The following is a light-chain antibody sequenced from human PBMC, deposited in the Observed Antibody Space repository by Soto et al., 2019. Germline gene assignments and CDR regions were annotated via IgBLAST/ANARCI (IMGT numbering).Light chain of an antibody. CDR3: QQYASLPLT. CDR2: GAS. Sequence: EIVLTQSPGTLSLSSGERATLSCRASQSVRSNYLAWYQQKPGQAPRLLIYGASSRATGIPDRFGGSGSGTDFTLIISRLEPEDFAVYYCQQYASLPLTFGGGTKVEIK. CDR1: QSVRSNY. V-gene: IGKV3-20*01. J-gene: IGKJ4*01.